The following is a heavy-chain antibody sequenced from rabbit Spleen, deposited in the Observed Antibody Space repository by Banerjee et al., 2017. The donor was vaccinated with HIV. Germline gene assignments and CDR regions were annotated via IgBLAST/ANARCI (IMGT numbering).Heavy chain of an antibody. CDR2: IYAGSSGNT. D-gene: IGHD8-1*01. CDR3: ARDTGSSFSSYGMDL. Sequence: QEQLEESGGDLVKPGASLTLTCTASGFSFSSSYYMCWVRQAPGKGLEWIACIYAGSSGNTYYASWAKGRFTISKTSSTTVTLQMTSLTVADTATYFCARDTGSSFSSYGMDLWGPGTLVTVS. V-gene: IGHV1S45*01. CDR1: GFSFSSSYY. J-gene: IGHJ6*01.